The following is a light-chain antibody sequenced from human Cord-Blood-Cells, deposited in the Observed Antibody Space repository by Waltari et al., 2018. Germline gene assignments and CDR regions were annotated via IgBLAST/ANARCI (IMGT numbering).Light chain of an antibody. J-gene: IGLJ3*02. V-gene: IGLV2-14*03. CDR1: SSDVGGYNY. CDR3: SSYTSSSTWG. CDR2: DVS. Sequence: QSALTQPASVSGSPGQSITISCTGTSSDVGGYNYVSWYQQHPGKAPKLMIYDVSNRPAGVSNRFSGAKSGNTASLTISGLQAEEEADYYCSSYTSSSTWGFGGGTKLTVL.